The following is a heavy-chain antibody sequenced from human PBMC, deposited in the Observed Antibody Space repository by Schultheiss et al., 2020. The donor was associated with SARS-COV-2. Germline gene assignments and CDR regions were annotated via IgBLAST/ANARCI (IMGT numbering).Heavy chain of an antibody. D-gene: IGHD4-11*01. Sequence: SQTLSLTCTVSGGFISSYYWSWIRQPPGKGLEWIGYIYYSGSTNYNPSLKSRVTISVDTSKNQFSLKLSSVTAADTAVYYCASTDYKGSSYYYGMDVWGQGTTVTVSS. CDR3: ASTDYKGSSYYYGMDV. CDR2: IYYSGST. J-gene: IGHJ6*02. CDR1: GGFISSYY. V-gene: IGHV4-59*01.